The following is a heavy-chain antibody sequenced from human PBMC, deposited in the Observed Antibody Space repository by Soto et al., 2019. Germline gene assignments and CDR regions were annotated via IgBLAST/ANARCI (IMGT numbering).Heavy chain of an antibody. J-gene: IGHJ4*02. CDR3: AKRHMVGLADYFDY. CDR2: INPNSGGT. CDR1: GYTFTGYY. V-gene: IGHV1-2*04. D-gene: IGHD1-26*01. Sequence: ASVKVSCKASGYTFTGYYMHWVRQAPGQGLEWMGWINPNSGGTNYAQKFQGWVTMTRDTSISTAYMELSSLRAEDTAIYYCAKRHMVGLADYFDYWGQGTLVTVSS.